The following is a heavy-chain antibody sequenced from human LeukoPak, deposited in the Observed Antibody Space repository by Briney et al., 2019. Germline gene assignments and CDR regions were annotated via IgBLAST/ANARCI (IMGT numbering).Heavy chain of an antibody. V-gene: IGHV3-21*04. CDR1: GFTFSSYS. J-gene: IGHJ6*03. Sequence: GGSLRLSCAASGFTFSSYSMNWVRQAPGKGLEWVSSISSSSSYIYYADSVKGRFTISRDNAKNSLYLQMNSLRVEDTALYSCAKDLVPAAGYYYYYMDVWGKGTTVTVSS. D-gene: IGHD2-2*01. CDR3: AKDLVPAAGYYYYYMDV. CDR2: ISSSSSYI.